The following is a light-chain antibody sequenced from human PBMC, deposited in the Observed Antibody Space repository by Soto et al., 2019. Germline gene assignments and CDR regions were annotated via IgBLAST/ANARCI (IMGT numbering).Light chain of an antibody. J-gene: IGKJ1*01. CDR2: GAS. Sequence: DIPMTQSPSTLSASVGDRVTITCRASQSISRWLAWYQQKPGEAPKLLIHGASSLESGVPSRFSGGGSGTEFTLTISRLQPDDVATYYCLQYNRYRTFGQGTKVEIK. CDR3: LQYNRYRT. V-gene: IGKV1-5*01. CDR1: QSISRW.